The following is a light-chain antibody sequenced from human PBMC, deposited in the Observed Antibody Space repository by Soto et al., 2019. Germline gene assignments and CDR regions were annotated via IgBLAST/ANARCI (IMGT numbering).Light chain of an antibody. V-gene: IGLV6-57*02. CDR2: EDD. Sequence: NFMLTQPHSVSESPGKTVTISCTGSSGSIDSNYVQWYQQRPGIAPTTVIYEDDHRPSGVPDRFSGSIDTSSNSASLTISGLKTEDEADYYCQSYDTSKHVVFGGGTKVTVL. CDR1: SGSIDSNY. J-gene: IGLJ2*01. CDR3: QSYDTSKHVV.